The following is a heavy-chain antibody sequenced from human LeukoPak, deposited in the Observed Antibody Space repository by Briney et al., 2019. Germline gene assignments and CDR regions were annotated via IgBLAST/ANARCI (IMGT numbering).Heavy chain of an antibody. Sequence: GGSPRLSCAASGFTFSSYAMSWVRQAPGKGLEWVSAISGSGGSTYYADSVKGRFTISRDNSKNTLYLQMNSLRAEDTAVYYCAKDVVVITRYYFDYWGQGTLVTVSS. D-gene: IGHD3-22*01. V-gene: IGHV3-23*01. J-gene: IGHJ4*02. CDR2: ISGSGGST. CDR3: AKDVVVITRYYFDY. CDR1: GFTFSSYA.